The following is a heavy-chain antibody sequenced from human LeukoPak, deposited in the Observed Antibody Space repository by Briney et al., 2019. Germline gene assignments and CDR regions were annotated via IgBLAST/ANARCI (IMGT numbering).Heavy chain of an antibody. D-gene: IGHD4-23*01. V-gene: IGHV4-39*07. CDR2: IYYSGST. CDR3: ARGGTVVRYYYYMDV. Sequence: SETPSLTCTVSGGSISSSSYYWGWIRQPPGKGLEWIGSIYYSGSTYYSPSLQSRVSISLDTSKNQFSLKLSSVTAADTAVYYCARGGTVVRYYYYMDVWGKGTTVTVSS. CDR1: GGSISSSSYY. J-gene: IGHJ6*03.